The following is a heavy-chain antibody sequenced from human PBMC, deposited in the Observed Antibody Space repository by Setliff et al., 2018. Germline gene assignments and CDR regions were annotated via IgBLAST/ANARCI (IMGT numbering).Heavy chain of an antibody. CDR3: ARTCSGSGCYAGLES. CDR2: INPNSGGT. D-gene: IGHD2-15*01. V-gene: IGHV1-2*02. Sequence: ASVKVSCKASGYTFTGYYMHWVRQAPGQGPEWMGWINPNSGGTNYAQKFQGRVTMTRDTSISTAYMELNSLRPEDTAVYYCARTCSGSGCYAGLESWGQGTPVTVSS. J-gene: IGHJ4*02. CDR1: GYTFTGYY.